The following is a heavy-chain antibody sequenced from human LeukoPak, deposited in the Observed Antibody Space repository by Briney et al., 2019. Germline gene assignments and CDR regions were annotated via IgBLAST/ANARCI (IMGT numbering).Heavy chain of an antibody. CDR3: ARLYVFGESPFDY. Sequence: PSETLSLTCAVYGGSFSGYYWSWIRQPPGKGLEWIGEINLSGSTNYNPSLKSRVTISVDTSKNQFSLKLSSVTAADTAVYYCARLYVFGESPFDYWGQGTLVTVSS. D-gene: IGHD3-10*02. CDR2: INLSGST. V-gene: IGHV4-34*01. CDR1: GGSFSGYY. J-gene: IGHJ4*02.